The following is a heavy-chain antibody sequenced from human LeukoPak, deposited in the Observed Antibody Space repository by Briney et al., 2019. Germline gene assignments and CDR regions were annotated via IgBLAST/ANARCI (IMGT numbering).Heavy chain of an antibody. CDR3: AKDGDAYTEFYYYYMDV. V-gene: IGHV3-33*06. J-gene: IGHJ6*03. D-gene: IGHD5-24*01. CDR1: GFTFSDYG. CDR2: IWHDGSNK. Sequence: PGRSLRLSCAASGFTFSDYGLHWVRQAPGKGLEWVALIWHDGSNKYYADSVMGRFTISRGNSKNTLYLQMNSLRAEDTAMYYCAKDGDAYTEFYYYYMDVWGKGTTVTVSS.